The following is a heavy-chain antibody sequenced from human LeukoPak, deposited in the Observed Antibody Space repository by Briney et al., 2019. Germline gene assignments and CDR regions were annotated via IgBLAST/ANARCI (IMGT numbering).Heavy chain of an antibody. Sequence: QPGGSLRLSCGASGFTFSSYEMNWVRQAPGKGLEWVSYISSSGSTIYYSDSVKGRFTISRDNAKNSLYLQMNSLRAEDTAVYYCARVGYSYGLDYFDYWGQGNLVTVSS. V-gene: IGHV3-48*03. CDR2: ISSSGSTI. J-gene: IGHJ4*02. D-gene: IGHD5-18*01. CDR1: GFTFSSYE. CDR3: ARVGYSYGLDYFDY.